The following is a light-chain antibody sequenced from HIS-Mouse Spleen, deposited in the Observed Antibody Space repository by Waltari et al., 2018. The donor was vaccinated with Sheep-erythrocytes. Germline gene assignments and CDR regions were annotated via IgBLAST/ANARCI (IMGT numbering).Light chain of an antibody. Sequence: EIVMTQSPATLSVSPGERATLSCRASQSVSSNLAWSQQKPGQAPRLLISGASTRATGIPARFSGSGSGTEFTLTISSLQSEDFAVYYCQQYNNWPPLTFGGGTKVEIK. CDR2: GAS. J-gene: IGKJ4*01. CDR3: QQYNNWPPLT. V-gene: IGKV3-15*01. CDR1: QSVSSN.